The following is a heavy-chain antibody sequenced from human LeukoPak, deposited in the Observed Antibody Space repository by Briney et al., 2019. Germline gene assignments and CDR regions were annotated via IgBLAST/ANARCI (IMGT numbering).Heavy chain of an antibody. D-gene: IGHD1-26*01. Sequence: VASVKVPCKASGGTFSSYAISWVRQAPGQGLEWMGGIIPIFGTANYAQKFQGRVTITTDESTSTAYMELSSLRSEDTAVYYCARVGLQWELLDAFDIWGQGTMVTVSS. CDR1: GGTFSSYA. J-gene: IGHJ3*02. V-gene: IGHV1-69*05. CDR2: IIPIFGTA. CDR3: ARVGLQWELLDAFDI.